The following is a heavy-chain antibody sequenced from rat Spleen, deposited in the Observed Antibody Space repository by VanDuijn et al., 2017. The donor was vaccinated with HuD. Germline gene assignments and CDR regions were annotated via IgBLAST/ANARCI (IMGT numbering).Heavy chain of an antibody. CDR1: GHSITSNY. J-gene: IGHJ3*01. D-gene: IGHD4-3*01. Sequence: EVQLQESGPGLVKPSQSLSLTCSVTGHSITSNYWAWIRKFPGNKMEWMGYISFSGSTSYNPSLKSRISITRDTSKNQFFLQLNSVTTEDTATYYCATGGTYNSGYEIWFAYWGQGTLVTVSS. CDR3: ATGGTYNSGYEIWFAY. V-gene: IGHV3-1*01. CDR2: ISFSGST.